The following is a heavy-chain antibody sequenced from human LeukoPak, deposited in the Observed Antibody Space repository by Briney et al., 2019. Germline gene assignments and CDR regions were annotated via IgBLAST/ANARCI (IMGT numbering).Heavy chain of an antibody. Sequence: GGSLRLSCAASGFTFSSYAMHWVRQAPGKGLEWVAVISYDGSNKYYADSVKGRFTISRDNSKNTLYLQMNSLRAEDTAVYYCARDRYCSGGSCYSFDYWGQGTLVTVSS. CDR2: ISYDGSNK. CDR1: GFTFSSYA. CDR3: ARDRYCSGGSCYSFDY. D-gene: IGHD2-15*01. J-gene: IGHJ4*02. V-gene: IGHV3-30-3*01.